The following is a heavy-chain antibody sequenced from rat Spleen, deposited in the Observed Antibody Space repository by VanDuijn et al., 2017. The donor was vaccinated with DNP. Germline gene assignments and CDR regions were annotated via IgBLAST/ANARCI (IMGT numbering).Heavy chain of an antibody. CDR1: GFPFSAYY. Sequence: EVQLVESGGGLVQPGRSLKLSCAASGFPFSAYYMAWVRQAPAKSLEWVASLGSPAYAPYYTDSVKGRFAISRDNAKSTLYLQMNSLRSEYMATYYCVRWNSGHFDYWGQGVMVTVSS. V-gene: IGHV5-22*01. D-gene: IGHD4-3*01. J-gene: IGHJ2*01. CDR2: LGSPAYAP. CDR3: VRWNSGHFDY.